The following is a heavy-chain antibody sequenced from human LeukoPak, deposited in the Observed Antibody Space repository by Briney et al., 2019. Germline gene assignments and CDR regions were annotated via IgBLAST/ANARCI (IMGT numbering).Heavy chain of an antibody. D-gene: IGHD3-22*01. CDR1: GFXFSSYA. V-gene: IGHV3-30-3*01. CDR3: ARDYPTSNYYDSSGYMY. Sequence: PGRSLRLSCGASGFXFSSYAMHWVRQAPGKGLEWVAVISYDGSNKYYADSVKGRFTISRDNCKNTLYLQMNSLRAEDTAVYYCARDYPTSNYYDSSGYMYWGQGTLVTVTS. CDR2: ISYDGSNK. J-gene: IGHJ4*02.